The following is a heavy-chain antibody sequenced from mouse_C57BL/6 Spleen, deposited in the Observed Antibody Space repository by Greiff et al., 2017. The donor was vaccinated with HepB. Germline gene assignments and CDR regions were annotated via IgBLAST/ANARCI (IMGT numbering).Heavy chain of an antibody. D-gene: IGHD2-4*01. Sequence: QVQLQQSGAELVKPGASVKMSCKASGYTFTSYWITWVKQRPGQGLEWIGDIYPGSGSTNYNEKFKSKATLTVDTSSSTAYMQLSSLTSEDSAVYYCARGDYDGDYFDYWGQGTTLTVSS. CDR2: IYPGSGST. CDR3: ARGDYDGDYFDY. CDR1: GYTFTSYW. J-gene: IGHJ2*01. V-gene: IGHV1-55*01.